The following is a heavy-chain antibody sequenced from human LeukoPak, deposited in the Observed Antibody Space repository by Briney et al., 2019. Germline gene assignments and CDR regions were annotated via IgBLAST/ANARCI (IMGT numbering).Heavy chain of an antibody. J-gene: IGHJ4*02. V-gene: IGHV3-48*04. CDR1: GFTFSSYG. Sequence: GSLRLSCAASGFTFSSYGMHWVRQAPGKGLEWVSYISSSGSTIYYADSVKGRFTISRDNAMNSLYLQMNSLRAEDTAVYYCARVWELGAGIDYWGQGTLVTVSS. CDR3: ARVWELGAGIDY. D-gene: IGHD1-26*01. CDR2: ISSSGSTI.